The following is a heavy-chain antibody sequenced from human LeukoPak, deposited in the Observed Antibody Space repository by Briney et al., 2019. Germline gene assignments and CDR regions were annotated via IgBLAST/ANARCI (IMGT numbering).Heavy chain of an antibody. D-gene: IGHD6-6*01. CDR2: ISSSGSTI. CDR3: ARDPGKQLVYFQH. CDR1: GFTFSSYE. Sequence: SGGSLRLSCAASGFTFSSYEMNWVRQAPGKGLEWVSYISSSGSTIYYADSVKGRFTISRDNAKNSLYLQMNSLRAEDTAVYYCARDPGKQLVYFQHWGQGTLVTVSS. V-gene: IGHV3-48*03. J-gene: IGHJ1*01.